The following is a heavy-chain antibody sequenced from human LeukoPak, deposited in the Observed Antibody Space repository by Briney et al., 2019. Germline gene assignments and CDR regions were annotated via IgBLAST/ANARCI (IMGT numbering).Heavy chain of an antibody. CDR2: INIGGTNT. CDR3: ATDGAGFDT. J-gene: IGHJ5*02. CDR1: GFTFNDYY. Sequence: GGSLRLSCAASGFTFNDYYMSWIRQAPGKGQEWLSYINIGGTNTHYADSVKGRFTISRDNAKKSLYLEMNNLRAEDTAVYHCATDGAGFDTWGQGVLVTVSS. V-gene: IGHV3-11*01.